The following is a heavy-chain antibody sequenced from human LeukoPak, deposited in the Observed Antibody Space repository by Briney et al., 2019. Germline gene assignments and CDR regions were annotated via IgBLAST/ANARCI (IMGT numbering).Heavy chain of an antibody. J-gene: IGHJ4*02. CDR1: GFSLRTYV. Sequence: GGSLTLPCAVSGFSLRTYVMSWVRQAPWKGLEWVSGISGSGSSTYNADSVEGRFTFSKDTSKNTLYLQMNSLRAEDTAIYYCAKGGYDYSYYFHSWGQGTLVTVSS. CDR2: ISGSGSST. V-gene: IGHV3-23*01. D-gene: IGHD4-11*01. CDR3: AKGGYDYSYYFHS.